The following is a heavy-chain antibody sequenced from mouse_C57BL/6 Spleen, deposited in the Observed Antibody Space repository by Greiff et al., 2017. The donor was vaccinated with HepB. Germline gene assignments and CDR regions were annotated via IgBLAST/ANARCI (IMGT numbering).Heavy chain of an antibody. CDR1: GFTFSDYY. Sequence: EVNLVESGGGLVQPGGSLKLSCAASGFTFSDYYMYWVRQTPEKRLEWVAYISNGGGSTYYPDTVKGRFTISRDNAKNTLYLQMSRLKSEDTAMYYCARQGSSYWYFDVWGTGTTVTVSS. J-gene: IGHJ1*03. CDR2: ISNGGGST. V-gene: IGHV5-12*01. CDR3: ARQGSSYWYFDV. D-gene: IGHD1-1*01.